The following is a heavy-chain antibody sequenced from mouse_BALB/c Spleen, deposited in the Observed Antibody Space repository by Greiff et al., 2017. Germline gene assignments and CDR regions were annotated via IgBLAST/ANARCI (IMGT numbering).Heavy chain of an antibody. Sequence: EVQLQESGPGLVKPGASVKMSCKASGYTFTSYVMHWVKQKPGQGLEWIGYINPYNDGTKYNEKFKGKATLTSDKSSSTAYMELSSLTSEDSAVYYCARGVFYYDYDGYYAMDYWGQGTSVTVSS. V-gene: IGHV1-14*01. CDR1: GYTFTSYV. D-gene: IGHD2-4*01. CDR3: ARGVFYYDYDGYYAMDY. CDR2: INPYNDGT. J-gene: IGHJ4*01.